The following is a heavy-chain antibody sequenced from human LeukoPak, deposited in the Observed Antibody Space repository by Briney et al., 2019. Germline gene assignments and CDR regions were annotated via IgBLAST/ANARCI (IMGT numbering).Heavy chain of an antibody. CDR2: IYYSGST. D-gene: IGHD1-26*01. CDR3: AGRGSSPRYYFGY. Sequence: SETLSLTCTVSGGSISSGGYYWSWIRQHPGKGLEWIGYIYYSGSTYYNPSLKSRVTISVDTSKNQFSLKLSSVTAADTAVYYCAGRGSSPRYYFGYWGQGTLVTVSS. V-gene: IGHV4-31*03. J-gene: IGHJ4*02. CDR1: GGSISSGGYY.